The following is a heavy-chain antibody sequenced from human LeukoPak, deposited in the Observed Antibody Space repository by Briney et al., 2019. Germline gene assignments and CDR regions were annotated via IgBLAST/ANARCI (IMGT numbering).Heavy chain of an antibody. CDR3: ARAFRDVIFDS. Sequence: PGGSLRLSCAASGFTSSSYSMNWVRQAPGKGLEWVSYISSSSSTIYYADSVKGRFTISRDNAKNSLYLQMNSLRAEDTAVYYCARAFRDVIFDSWGQGTLVTVSS. D-gene: IGHD5-24*01. CDR2: ISSSSSTI. V-gene: IGHV3-48*04. J-gene: IGHJ4*02. CDR1: GFTSSSYS.